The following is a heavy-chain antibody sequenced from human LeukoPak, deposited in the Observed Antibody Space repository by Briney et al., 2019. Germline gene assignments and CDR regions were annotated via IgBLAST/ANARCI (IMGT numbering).Heavy chain of an antibody. J-gene: IGHJ4*02. CDR3: AKVGSADY. CDR1: GFTFSSFV. V-gene: IGHV3-23*01. CDR2: ISGSGGGT. D-gene: IGHD1-26*01. Sequence: PGGSLRLSCAASGFTFSSFVMNWVRQAPGKGLEWVSAISGSGGGTYYADSVKGRFTISRDNSKNTLYLQMNSLRAEDTAVYYCAKVGSADYWGQGTLVTVSS.